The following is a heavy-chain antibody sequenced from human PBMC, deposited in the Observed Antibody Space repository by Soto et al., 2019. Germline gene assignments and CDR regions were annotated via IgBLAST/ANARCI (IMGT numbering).Heavy chain of an antibody. CDR1: GGSFSGYY. D-gene: IGHD2-15*01. Sequence: PSETLSLTCAVYGGSFSGYYWSWIRQPPGKGLEWIGEINHSGSTNYNPSLKSRVTISVDTSKNQFSLKLSSVTAADTAVYYCARRIVVVVAANDYFDYWGQGTLVTVSS. V-gene: IGHV4-34*01. J-gene: IGHJ4*02. CDR3: ARRIVVVVAANDYFDY. CDR2: INHSGST.